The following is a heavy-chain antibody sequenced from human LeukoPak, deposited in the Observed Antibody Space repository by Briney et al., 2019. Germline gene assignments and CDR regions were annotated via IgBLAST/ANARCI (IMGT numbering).Heavy chain of an antibody. J-gene: IGHJ4*02. CDR2: INTDGSIT. CDR3: ARDRGPRTGFMVREAYDY. V-gene: IGHV3-74*01. Sequence: PGGSLRLSCGASGFTFSDYWIHWVRQAPGKGLVWVSRINTDGSITNYADSVKGRFSISRDNAKNTLYLQMSSLRAEDTAVYYCARDRGPRTGFMVREAYDYWGQGTLVTVSS. CDR1: GFTFSDYW. D-gene: IGHD3-10*01.